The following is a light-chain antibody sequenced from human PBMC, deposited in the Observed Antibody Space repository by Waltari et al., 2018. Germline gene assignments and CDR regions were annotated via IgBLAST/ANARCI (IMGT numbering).Light chain of an antibody. CDR3: SSYAGRDILV. Sequence: QSALTQPPSASGSPGQSVAISCTGTSSDVGGYNYVSWYQQPPGKAPKRMIYEVYKRPSGVPDRFSGSKSGNTASLTVSGLQAEDEADYYCSSYAGRDILVFGGGTRLTVL. CDR2: EVY. CDR1: SSDVGGYNY. J-gene: IGLJ2*01. V-gene: IGLV2-8*01.